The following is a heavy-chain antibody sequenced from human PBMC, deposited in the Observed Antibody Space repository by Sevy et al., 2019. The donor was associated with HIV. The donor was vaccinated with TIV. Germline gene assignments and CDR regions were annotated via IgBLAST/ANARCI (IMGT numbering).Heavy chain of an antibody. J-gene: IGHJ3*02. CDR1: GFTFSSYS. D-gene: IGHD3-9*01. V-gene: IGHV3-21*01. CDR3: ARDLKYYDILTGYSDASDI. CDR2: ISSSSSYI. Sequence: GGPLRLSCAASGFTFSSYSMNWVRQAPGKGLEWVSSISSSSSYIYYADSVKGRFTISRDNAKNSLYLQMNSLRAEDTAVYYCARDLKYYDILTGYSDASDIWGQGTMVTVSS.